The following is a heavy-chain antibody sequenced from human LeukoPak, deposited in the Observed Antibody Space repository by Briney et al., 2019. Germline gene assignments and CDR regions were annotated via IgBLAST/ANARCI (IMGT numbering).Heavy chain of an antibody. Sequence: ASVKVSCKASGGTFSSYAISWVRQAPGQGLEWMGAIIPIFGTANYAQKFQGRVTIIADKSTSTAYMELSSLRSEDTAVYYCAHNYGAFDIWGQGTMVTVSS. CDR3: AHNYGAFDI. D-gene: IGHD5-24*01. J-gene: IGHJ3*02. CDR2: IIPIFGTA. CDR1: GGTFSSYA. V-gene: IGHV1-69*06.